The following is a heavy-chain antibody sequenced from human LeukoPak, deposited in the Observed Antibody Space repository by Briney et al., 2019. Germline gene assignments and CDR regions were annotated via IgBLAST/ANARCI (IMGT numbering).Heavy chain of an antibody. CDR3: AKTARLFEY. D-gene: IGHD6-25*01. CDR2: IANNGDL. CDR1: GASITSSY. V-gene: IGHV4-59*08. Sequence: PSETLSLTCTASGASITSSYWSWIRQSPGRGLECIGYIANNGDLNYNPSLRSRVTISMDTSKNQFSLRLTSVTAADTALYFCAKTARLFEYWGQGALVTVSS. J-gene: IGHJ4*02.